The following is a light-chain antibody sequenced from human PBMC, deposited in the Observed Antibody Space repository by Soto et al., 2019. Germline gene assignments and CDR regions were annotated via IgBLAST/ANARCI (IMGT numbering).Light chain of an antibody. CDR1: QSISSY. CDR3: QQYNSYST. CDR2: TTS. Sequence: DIQMTQSPSSLSAYVGDRVTITCRASQSISSYLNWYQQRPGKAPNLLIYTTSSLESGVPSRFSGSGSGTEFTLTISSLQPDDFATYYCQQYNSYSTFGQGTKVDIK. V-gene: IGKV1-5*01. J-gene: IGKJ1*01.